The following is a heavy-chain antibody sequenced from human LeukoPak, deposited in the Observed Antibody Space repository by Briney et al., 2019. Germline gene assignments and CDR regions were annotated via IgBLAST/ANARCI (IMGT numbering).Heavy chain of an antibody. CDR2: ISEDGTKK. V-gene: IGHV3-30*02. D-gene: IGHD2-2*02. CDR3: AKDILPGVGSFDY. CDR1: GFIFSNSA. J-gene: IGHJ4*02. Sequence: PGGSLRPSCAASGFIFSNSAIHWVRQSPGKGLEWVAFISEDGTKKFYVDSVKDRFTISRDNSKNTLYLQMTSLRPEDTAVYYCAKDILPGVGSFDYWGQGTLVTVSS.